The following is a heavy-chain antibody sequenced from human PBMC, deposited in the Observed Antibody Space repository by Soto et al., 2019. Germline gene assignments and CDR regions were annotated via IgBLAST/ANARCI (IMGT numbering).Heavy chain of an antibody. D-gene: IGHD4-4*01. CDR2: ISSSGSTI. Sequence: PGASLRLSCAASGFTFSDYYMSWIRQAPGKGLEWVSYISSSGSTIYYADSVKGRFTISRDNAKNSLYLQMNSLRAEDTAVYYCARTTTVTDYYYYGMDVWGQGTTVTVSS. J-gene: IGHJ6*02. CDR1: GFTFSDYY. CDR3: ARTTTVTDYYYYGMDV. V-gene: IGHV3-11*01.